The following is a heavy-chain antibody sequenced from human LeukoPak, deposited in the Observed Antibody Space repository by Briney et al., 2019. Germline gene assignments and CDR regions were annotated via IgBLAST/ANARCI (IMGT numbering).Heavy chain of an antibody. V-gene: IGHV3-48*01. CDR3: AKSDLDYGDYD. Sequence: PGGSLRLSCAVSGFTLSSYSMNWVRQAPGKGLEWVSYISSTGNTIYYADSVKGRFTISRDNAKNSLYLQMDSLRAEDTAVYYCAKSDLDYGDYDWGQGTLVTVSS. CDR2: ISSTGNTI. J-gene: IGHJ4*02. D-gene: IGHD4-17*01. CDR1: GFTLSSYS.